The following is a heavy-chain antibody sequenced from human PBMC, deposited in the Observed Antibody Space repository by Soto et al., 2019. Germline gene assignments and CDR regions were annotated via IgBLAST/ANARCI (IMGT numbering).Heavy chain of an antibody. CDR1: GFTFSTYV. V-gene: IGHV3-23*01. CDR2: ISGSGDSI. Sequence: EVQLLESGGGLVQPGGSLRLSCAASGFTFSTYVMTWVRQAPGKGLEWVACISGSGDSIYYADSVKGRFTISRDNSKNPMNLQMNKLRTEDTDVSYCAKDGTYSSTWTYYFDYWGQGTLVTVSS. CDR3: AKDGTYSSTWTYYFDY. D-gene: IGHD6-13*01. J-gene: IGHJ4*02.